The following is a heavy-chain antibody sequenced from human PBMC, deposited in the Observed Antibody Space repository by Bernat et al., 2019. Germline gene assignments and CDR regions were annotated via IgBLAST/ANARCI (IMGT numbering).Heavy chain of an antibody. V-gene: IGHV4-30-4*01. D-gene: IGHD1-1*01. CDR1: GGSISSGDYY. J-gene: IGHJ4*02. Sequence: QVQLQESGPGLVKPSQTLSLTCTVSGGSISSGDYYWSWIRQPPGKGLEWIGYIYYSGSTYYNPSLKSRVTISLGTSTHQFSQKLSSVTAAGAAVYYCARGGWNDAGDPDSWGQGTLVSVSS. CDR2: IYYSGST. CDR3: ARGGWNDAGDPDS.